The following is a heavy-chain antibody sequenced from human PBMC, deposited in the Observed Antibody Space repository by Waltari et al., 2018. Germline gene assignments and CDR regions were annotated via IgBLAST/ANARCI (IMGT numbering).Heavy chain of an antibody. Sequence: EVQLVESGGGLVQPGVSLRLSCAASGFPFASHWMHWVRQVPGKGLVWVSRINSDGTITAYAESVKGRFTISRDNAENTLYLHMSSLRAEDTAIYYCAKECVDTAICDYWSQGSLVTVSS. V-gene: IGHV3-74*01. D-gene: IGHD5-18*01. CDR2: INSDGTIT. J-gene: IGHJ4*02. CDR3: AKECVDTAICDY. CDR1: GFPFASHW.